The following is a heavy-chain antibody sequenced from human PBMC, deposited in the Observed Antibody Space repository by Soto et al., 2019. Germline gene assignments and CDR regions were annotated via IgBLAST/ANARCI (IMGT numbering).Heavy chain of an antibody. J-gene: IGHJ3*02. CDR2: INPSGGST. CDR1: GYTFTSYY. Sequence: GASVKVSCKASGYTFTSYYMHWVRQAPGQGLEWMGIINPSGGSTSYAQKFQGRVTMTRDTSTSTVYMELSSLRSEDTAVYYCAREGPYLERSPYASDIWGQGTMVTVSS. CDR3: AREGPYLERSPYASDI. D-gene: IGHD1-1*01. V-gene: IGHV1-46*03.